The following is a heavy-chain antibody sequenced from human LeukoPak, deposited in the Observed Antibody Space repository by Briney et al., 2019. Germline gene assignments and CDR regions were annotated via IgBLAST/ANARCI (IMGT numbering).Heavy chain of an antibody. Sequence: PSETLSLTCAVYGGSLSGYYWSWIRQPPGKGLEWIGEINHSGSTNYNPSLKSRVTISVDTSKNQFSLKLSSVTAADTAVYYCARDSHPWDDAFDIWGQGTMVTVSS. J-gene: IGHJ3*02. CDR2: INHSGST. CDR1: GGSLSGYY. D-gene: IGHD1-26*01. CDR3: ARDSHPWDDAFDI. V-gene: IGHV4-34*01.